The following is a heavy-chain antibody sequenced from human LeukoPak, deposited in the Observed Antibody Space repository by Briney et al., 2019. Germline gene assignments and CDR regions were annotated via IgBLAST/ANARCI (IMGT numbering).Heavy chain of an antibody. Sequence: PSETLSLTCTVSGGSIITGSYFWGWVRQPPGKGLEWIGSIYYSGSTYYNAPLKSRVTLSVDKSKNQFSLKLSSVTGADTAVYYCARHHHDYYYYMDVWGKGTTVTVSS. CDR2: IYYSGST. CDR1: GGSIITGSYF. J-gene: IGHJ6*03. CDR3: ARHHHDYYYYMDV. V-gene: IGHV4-39*01.